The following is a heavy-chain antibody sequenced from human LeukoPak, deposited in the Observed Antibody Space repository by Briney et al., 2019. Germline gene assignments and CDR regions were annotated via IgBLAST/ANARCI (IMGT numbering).Heavy chain of an antibody. D-gene: IGHD2-15*01. CDR1: GGSISRYY. V-gene: IGHV4-4*07. Sequence: SETLSLTCTASGGSISRYYWSWIRQPAGKGLEWIGRIYPRGSTNDNPSLKTRVTISVDTSKNQFSLKLTSVAAADAAVYYCARGRYCSADICSGGDAFDIWGQGTMVSVSS. CDR3: ARGRYCSADICSGGDAFDI. J-gene: IGHJ3*02. CDR2: IYPRGST.